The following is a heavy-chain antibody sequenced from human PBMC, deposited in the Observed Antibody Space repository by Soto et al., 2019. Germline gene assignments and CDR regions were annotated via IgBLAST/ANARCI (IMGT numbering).Heavy chain of an antibody. D-gene: IGHD3-10*01. CDR3: ARGVGSGSYYNQYNWFDP. Sequence: VKVSCKASGYTFTNYVISWVRQAPGQGLEWMGWINVYNGNTKYAQKVQGRVTMTTDTSTSTAYMELRSLRSDDTAVYYCARGVGSGSYYNQYNWFDPWGQGTLVTVSS. CDR1: GYTFTNYV. J-gene: IGHJ5*02. V-gene: IGHV1-18*01. CDR2: INVYNGNT.